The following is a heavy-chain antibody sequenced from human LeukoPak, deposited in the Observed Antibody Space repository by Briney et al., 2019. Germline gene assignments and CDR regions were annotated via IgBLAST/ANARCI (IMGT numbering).Heavy chain of an antibody. CDR1: GYTFTSYG. CDR3: ARTEVAYYDFWSGYFQPLDY. J-gene: IGHJ4*02. CDR2: ISAYNGNT. D-gene: IGHD3-3*01. V-gene: IGHV1-18*01. Sequence: ASLTVSCKASGYTFTSYGISWVRQAPGQGLEWMGWISAYNGNTNYAQKLQGRVTMTTDTSTSTAYMELRSLRSDDTAVYYCARTEVAYYDFWSGYFQPLDYWGQGTLVTVSS.